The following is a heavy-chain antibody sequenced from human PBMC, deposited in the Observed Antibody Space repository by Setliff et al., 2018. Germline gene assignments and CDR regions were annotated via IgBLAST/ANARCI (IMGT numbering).Heavy chain of an antibody. CDR1: GFSFSSYA. Sequence: GGSLRLSCAASGFSFSSYAMTWVRQAPGKGLEWVSAISAGGGSTYSADSVKGRFTISRDNSKNTLFLQMNSLRAEDTAVYYCARDKPPYGVLIGNYMDLWGKGTTVTVSS. V-gene: IGHV3-23*01. CDR2: ISAGGGST. D-gene: IGHD2-8*01. CDR3: ARDKPPYGVLIGNYMDL. J-gene: IGHJ6*03.